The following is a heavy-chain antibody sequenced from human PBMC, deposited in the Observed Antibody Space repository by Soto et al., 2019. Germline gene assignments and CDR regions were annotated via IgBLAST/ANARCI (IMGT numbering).Heavy chain of an antibody. D-gene: IGHD5-18*01. V-gene: IGHV3-23*01. CDR3: AKCEFSFAPNSLYYFDY. J-gene: IGHJ4*02. Sequence: VQLLDSGGGLVQPGGSLRLSCAASGFTFNNYVMSWVRQAPGKGLEWVSALSSSGGSTYYADSVKGRFAISRDNSKNTLYLQMHSLRAEDTAVYYCAKCEFSFAPNSLYYFDYWGQGTLVAVSS. CDR1: GFTFNNYV. CDR2: LSSSGGST.